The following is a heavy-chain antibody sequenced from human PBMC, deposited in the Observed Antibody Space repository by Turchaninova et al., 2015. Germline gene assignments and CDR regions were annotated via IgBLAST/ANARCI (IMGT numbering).Heavy chain of an antibody. CDR1: GSTFADSA. CDR2: IVVGSGKT. CDR3: AIGVVATGSH. Sequence: QMQVVQSGPGVRTPGTSVKCPCKASGSTFADSAVRWGRQARGQRLEWIGWIVVGSGKTTYSPRFQRRVTITRDTSIGTAYMDLRGLTSEDTAIYYCAIGVVATGSHWGQGTLVTVSS. J-gene: IGHJ4*02. V-gene: IGHV1-58*01. D-gene: IGHD5-12*01.